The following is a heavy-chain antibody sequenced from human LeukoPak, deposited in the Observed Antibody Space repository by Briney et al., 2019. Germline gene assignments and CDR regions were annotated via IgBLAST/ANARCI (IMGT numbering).Heavy chain of an antibody. V-gene: IGHV3-7*01. CDR3: ARDSPFGCN. CDR2: LKQDGSEK. CDR1: GFTFSSYW. D-gene: IGHD2-15*01. J-gene: IGHJ4*02. Sequence: GGSLRLSCAAPGFTFSSYWMSWVRQAPGKGLEWVANLKQDGSEKNYVDSVKGRFTISRDSAKNSLYLQMNSLRAEDTAVYYCARDSPFGCNWGQGTLVTVSS.